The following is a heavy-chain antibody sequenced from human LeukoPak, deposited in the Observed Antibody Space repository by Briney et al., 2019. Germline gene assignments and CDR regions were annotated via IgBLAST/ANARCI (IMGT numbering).Heavy chain of an antibody. CDR2: ICSSSSYI. D-gene: IGHD3-16*01. CDR3: ARGSVGDDYYYYMDV. Sequence: PGGSLRLSCAASVFSFSTYTMNWVRQAPGKGLEWVSSICSSSSYIYYADSVKGRFTISRDNAKNSLYLQMNSLRAEDTAVYYCARGSVGDDYYYYMDVWGKGTTVTVSS. J-gene: IGHJ6*03. CDR1: VFSFSTYT. V-gene: IGHV3-21*01.